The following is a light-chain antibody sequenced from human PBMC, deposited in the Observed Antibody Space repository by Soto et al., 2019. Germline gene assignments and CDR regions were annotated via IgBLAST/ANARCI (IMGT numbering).Light chain of an antibody. CDR2: SNN. J-gene: IGLJ2*01. CDR1: SSNIGSNT. Sequence: QSVLTQPPSASGTPGQRVTISCSGSSSNIGSNTVNWYQQLPGTAPKLLIYSNNQRPSGVPDRFSGSKSGTSASLAISGLQSDDEADYYCAAWDGSLKGVFGGGTKLTVL. V-gene: IGLV1-44*01. CDR3: AAWDGSLKGV.